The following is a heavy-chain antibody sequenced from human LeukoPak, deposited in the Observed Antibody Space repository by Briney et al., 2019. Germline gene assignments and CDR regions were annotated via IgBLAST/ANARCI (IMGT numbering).Heavy chain of an antibody. V-gene: IGHV5-51*01. D-gene: IGHD1-1*01. CDR2: IYPGDSDT. Sequence: GESLKISCKASGYSFTRYWIGWVRQKPGKGLEWMGIIYPGDSDTRNRPSFQGQVTISADKSISTAYLQWSSLKASDTAMYYCAGPGTTSSSDAFDIWGQGTMVTVSS. CDR1: GYSFTRYW. CDR3: AGPGTTSSSDAFDI. J-gene: IGHJ3*02.